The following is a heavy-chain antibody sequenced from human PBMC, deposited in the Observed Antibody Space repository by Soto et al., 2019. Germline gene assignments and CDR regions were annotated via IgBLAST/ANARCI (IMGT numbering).Heavy chain of an antibody. CDR2: IYYSGST. D-gene: IGHD6-13*01. CDR1: GGSISGYY. Sequence: PSETLSLTCTVSGGSISGYYWSWIRQPPGKGLEWIGYIYYSGSTNYNPSLKSRVTISVDTSKNQFSLKLSSVTAADTAVYYCARARPQQLLSYWGQGTLVTVSS. V-gene: IGHV4-59*01. J-gene: IGHJ4*02. CDR3: ARARPQQLLSY.